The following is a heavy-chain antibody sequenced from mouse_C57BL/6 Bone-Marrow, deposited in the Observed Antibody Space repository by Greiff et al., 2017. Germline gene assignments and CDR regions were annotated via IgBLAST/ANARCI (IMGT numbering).Heavy chain of an antibody. J-gene: IGHJ3*01. CDR1: GFSLTSYG. V-gene: IGHV2-5*01. CDR3: ANYDVWFAY. Sequence: VQLVESGPGLVQPSQSLSITCTVSGFSLTSYGVHWVRQSPGKGLEWLGVIWRGGSTDYNAAFMSRLSINKDNSKSQVFFIMNSLQAYDTAIYYCANYDVWFAYWGQGTLVTVSA. D-gene: IGHD2-12*01. CDR2: IWRGGST.